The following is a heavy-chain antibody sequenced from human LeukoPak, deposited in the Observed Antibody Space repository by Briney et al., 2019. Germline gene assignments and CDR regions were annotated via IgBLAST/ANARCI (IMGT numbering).Heavy chain of an antibody. V-gene: IGHV3-33*06. Sequence: GGSLRLSCAASGFTFSSYGMHWVRQAPGKGLEWVAVIWYDGSNKYYADSVKGRFTTSRDNSKNTVYLQMNSLRAEDTAVYYCAKVGVGSGYSHDAFDIWGQGTMVTVSS. CDR2: IWYDGSNK. D-gene: IGHD3-22*01. CDR3: AKVGVGSGYSHDAFDI. J-gene: IGHJ3*02. CDR1: GFTFSSYG.